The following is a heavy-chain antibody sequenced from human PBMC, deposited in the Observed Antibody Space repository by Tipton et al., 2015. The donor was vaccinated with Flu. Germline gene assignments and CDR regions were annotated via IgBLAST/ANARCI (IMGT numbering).Heavy chain of an antibody. D-gene: IGHD4-11*01. CDR1: GGSISSYY. V-gene: IGHV4-59*01. J-gene: IGHJ4*02. Sequence: LRLSCTVSGGSISSYYWSWIRQPPGKGLEWIGYIYYSGSTNYNPSLKSRVTISVDTSKNQFSLKLSSVTAADTAVYYCASSATVTLFDYWGQGTLVTVSS. CDR2: IYYSGST. CDR3: ASSATVTLFDY.